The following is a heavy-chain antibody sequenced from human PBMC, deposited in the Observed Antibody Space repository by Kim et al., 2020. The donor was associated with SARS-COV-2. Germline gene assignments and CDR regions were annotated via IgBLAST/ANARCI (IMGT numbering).Heavy chain of an antibody. J-gene: IGHJ3*02. D-gene: IGHD6-13*01. V-gene: IGHV3-48*03. CDR2: ISSSGSTI. Sequence: GGSLRLSCAASGFTFSSYEMNWVRQAPGKGLEWVSYISSSGSTIYYADSVKGRFTISRDNAKNSLYLQMNSLRAEDTAVYYCARALAAAGIGNAFDIWGQGTMVTVSS. CDR1: GFTFSSYE. CDR3: ARALAAAGIGNAFDI.